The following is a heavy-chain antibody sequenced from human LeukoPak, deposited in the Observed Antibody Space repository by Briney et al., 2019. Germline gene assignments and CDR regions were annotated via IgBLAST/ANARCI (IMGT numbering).Heavy chain of an antibody. Sequence: SETLSLTCAVYGGSFSGYYWSWIRQPPGKGLEWIGEINHSGSTNYNPSLKSRVTISVDTSKNQFSLKLSSVTAADTAVYYCAEVACISTLDAFDIWGQGTMVTVSS. CDR1: GGSFSGYY. D-gene: IGHD6-19*01. V-gene: IGHV4-34*01. CDR2: INHSGST. J-gene: IGHJ3*02. CDR3: AEVACISTLDAFDI.